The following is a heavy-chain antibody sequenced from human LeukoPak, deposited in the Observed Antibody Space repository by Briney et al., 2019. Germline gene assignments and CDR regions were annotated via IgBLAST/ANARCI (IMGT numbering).Heavy chain of an antibody. CDR3: ARDGGSGTAGYDP. V-gene: IGHV1-69*04. Sequence: SVKVSCKTSGYTFTNYGVTWVRQAPGQGLEWMGRIIPILGIANYAQKFQGRVTITADKSTSTAYMELSSLRSEDTAVYYCARDGGSGTAGYDPWGQGTLVTVSS. CDR1: GYTFTNYG. D-gene: IGHD3-10*01. J-gene: IGHJ5*02. CDR2: IIPILGIA.